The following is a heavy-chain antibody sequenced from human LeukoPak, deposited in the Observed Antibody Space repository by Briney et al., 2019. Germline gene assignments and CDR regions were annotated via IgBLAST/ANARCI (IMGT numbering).Heavy chain of an antibody. Sequence: PSETLSLTCAVSGGSISSSNWWSWVRQPPGKGLEWIGYIYYSGSTNYNPSLKSRVTISVDTSKNQFSLKLSSVTAADTAVYYCARHGSGWYADFDYWGQGTLVTVSS. D-gene: IGHD6-19*01. J-gene: IGHJ4*02. CDR3: ARHGSGWYADFDY. V-gene: IGHV4-4*02. CDR2: IYYSGST. CDR1: GGSISSSNW.